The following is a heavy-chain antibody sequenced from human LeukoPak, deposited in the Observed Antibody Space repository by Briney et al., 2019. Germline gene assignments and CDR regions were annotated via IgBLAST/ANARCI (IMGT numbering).Heavy chain of an antibody. CDR1: GGSFSGYY. CDR3: ARGPVTDFWSGYFTPYYYYYMDV. D-gene: IGHD3-3*01. V-gene: IGHV4-34*01. Sequence: SETLSLTCAVYGGSFSGYYWSWIRQPPGKRLEWIGEINHSGSTNYNPSLKSRVTISVDTSKNQFSLKLSSVTAADTAVYYCARGPVTDFWSGYFTPYYYYYMDVWGKGTTVTVSS. J-gene: IGHJ6*03. CDR2: INHSGST.